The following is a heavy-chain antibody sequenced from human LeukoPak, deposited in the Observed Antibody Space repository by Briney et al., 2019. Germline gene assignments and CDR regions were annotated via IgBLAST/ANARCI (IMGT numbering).Heavy chain of an antibody. J-gene: IGHJ6*02. CDR1: GYSFTSYW. Sequence: GESLKISCKGSGYSFTSYWIGWVRQMPGKGLEWMGIIYPGDSDTRYSPSFQGQVTISADKSISTAYMELSSLRSEGTAVYYCATSYGPYDLYGMDVWGQGTTVTVSS. D-gene: IGHD3-10*01. V-gene: IGHV5-51*01. CDR2: IYPGDSDT. CDR3: ATSYGPYDLYGMDV.